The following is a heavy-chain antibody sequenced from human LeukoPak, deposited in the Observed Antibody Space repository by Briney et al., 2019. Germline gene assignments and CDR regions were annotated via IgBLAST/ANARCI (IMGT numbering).Heavy chain of an antibody. D-gene: IGHD3-22*01. J-gene: IGHJ6*03. V-gene: IGHV5-51*01. Sequence: GESLKISCKGSGYTFTNYWIGWVRQMPGKGLEWMGVIYPGSSDTRYSPSFQGQVTISADKSISTAYLQWSSLKASDTAMYYCARQSDNSGYYPYYYMDVWGKGTTVTVSS. CDR1: GYTFTNYW. CDR3: ARQSDNSGYYPYYYMDV. CDR2: IYPGSSDT.